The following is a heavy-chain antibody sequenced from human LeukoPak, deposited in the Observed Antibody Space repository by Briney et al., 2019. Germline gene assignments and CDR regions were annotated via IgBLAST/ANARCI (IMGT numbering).Heavy chain of an antibody. Sequence: SETLSLTCTVSGYSISSSYYWGWIRQPPGKGLEWIGSIYYSGSTYYNPSLKSRVTISVDTSKSQFSLKLSSVTAADTAVYYCAREIRAGPSGYYFDYWGQGTLVTVSS. V-gene: IGHV4-38-2*02. CDR2: IYYSGST. D-gene: IGHD3-10*01. J-gene: IGHJ4*02. CDR3: AREIRAGPSGYYFDY. CDR1: GYSISSSYY.